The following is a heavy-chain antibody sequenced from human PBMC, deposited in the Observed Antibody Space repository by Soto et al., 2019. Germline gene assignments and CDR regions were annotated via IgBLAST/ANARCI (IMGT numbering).Heavy chain of an antibody. CDR3: ASQSYCDEASSLFDN. D-gene: IGHD3-10*01. Sequence: SETLSLTCDVSGGSITSTNWWTWVRQPPGKGLEWIGEIHHSGSTNYNPSLKSRMIILVDKSKNQFSLKMSSVTAADTAVYYCASQSYCDEASSLFDNWGQETLLPVSS. CDR1: GGSITSTNW. J-gene: IGHJ4*02. V-gene: IGHV4-4*02. CDR2: IHHSGST.